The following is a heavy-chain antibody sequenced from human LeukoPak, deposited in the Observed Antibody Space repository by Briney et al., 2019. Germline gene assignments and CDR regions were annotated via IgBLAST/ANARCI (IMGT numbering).Heavy chain of an antibody. CDR2: IYYSGST. D-gene: IGHD5-24*01. Sequence: SETLSLTCTVSGGSISSSSYYWGWIRQPPGKGLEWIGSIYYSGSTYYNPSLKSRVTIYVDTSKNQFSLKLSSVTAADTAVYYCARGRRDGYNLEYFDKWGQGTLVTVSS. V-gene: IGHV4-39*01. CDR3: ARGRRDGYNLEYFDK. CDR1: GGSISSSSYY. J-gene: IGHJ4*02.